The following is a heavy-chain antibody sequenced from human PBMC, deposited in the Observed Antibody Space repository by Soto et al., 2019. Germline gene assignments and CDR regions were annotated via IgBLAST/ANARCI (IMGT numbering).Heavy chain of an antibody. CDR3: ARGGGTSVRFNAF. Sequence: QEQLVQSGAEVKKPGSSVKVSCKDSGGLFSSFAISWVRQAPGQGLEWMGVIFPVFGTTYYAQKFQDRVTITTDDSTNPAYMVMRSLTSHDTAMSYCARGGGTSVRFNAFWGQGTQVTVSS. J-gene: IGHJ4*02. V-gene: IGHV1-69*01. CDR2: IFPVFGTT. CDR1: GGLFSSFA. D-gene: IGHD3-16*01.